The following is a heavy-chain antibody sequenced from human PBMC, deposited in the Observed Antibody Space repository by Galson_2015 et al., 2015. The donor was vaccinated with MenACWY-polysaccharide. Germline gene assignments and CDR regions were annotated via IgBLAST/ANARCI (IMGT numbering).Heavy chain of an antibody. D-gene: IGHD3-22*01. Sequence: SLRLSCAASGFTFNNYWMSWVRQAPGKGLEWVANIKVDGSERHYVDSVKGRFTISRDNAKNSLYLQMLSLRAEDTAVYYCARDSSGSSIGFSDYWGQGALVTVSS. CDR1: GFTFNNYW. CDR2: IKVDGSER. V-gene: IGHV3-7*03. J-gene: IGHJ4*02. CDR3: ARDSSGSSIGFSDY.